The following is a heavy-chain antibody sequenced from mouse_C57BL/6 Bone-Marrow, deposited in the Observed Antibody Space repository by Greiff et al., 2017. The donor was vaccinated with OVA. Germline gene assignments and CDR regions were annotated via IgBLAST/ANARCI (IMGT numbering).Heavy chain of an antibody. Sequence: QVQLQQSGAELARPGASVKLSCKASGYTFTSYGISWVKQRTGQGLEWIGEIYPRSGNTYYNEKFKGKATLTADKSSSTAYMELRSLTSEDSAVYFCAWGYYGPYAMDYWGQGTSVTVSS. V-gene: IGHV1-81*01. J-gene: IGHJ4*01. CDR3: AWGYYGPYAMDY. D-gene: IGHD1-1*01. CDR2: IYPRSGNT. CDR1: GYTFTSYG.